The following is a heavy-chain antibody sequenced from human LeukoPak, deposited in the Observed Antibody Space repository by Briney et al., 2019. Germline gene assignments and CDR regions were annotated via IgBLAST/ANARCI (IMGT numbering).Heavy chain of an antibody. D-gene: IGHD6-13*01. J-gene: IGHJ6*03. CDR3: ARVEQQLVSNYSYYYMDV. CDR2: ISYDGSNK. CDR1: GFTFSSYA. Sequence: HPGRSLRLSCAASGFTFSSYAMHWVRQAPGKGLEWVAFISYDGSNKYHADSGKGRFTISRDNSKNTLYLQMNSLRDEDTAVYYCARVEQQLVSNYSYYYMDVWGKGTTVTVSS. V-gene: IGHV3-30-3*01.